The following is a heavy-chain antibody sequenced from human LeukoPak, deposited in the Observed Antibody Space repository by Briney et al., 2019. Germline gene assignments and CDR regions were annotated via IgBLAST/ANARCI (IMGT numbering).Heavy chain of an antibody. CDR1: SGSTSTYN. Sequence: SETLSLTSTVSSGSTSTYNRNWIRHPPKNGLQFIASTNPSGSTNHHPSCKSRVTISVDTSKNQFSLKLSSVTAADTAVYYCARAIPNYYDSGSYLGAFDIWGQGTMVTVSS. CDR2: TNPSGST. D-gene: IGHD3-10*01. V-gene: IGHV4-59*01. CDR3: ARAIPNYYDSGSYLGAFDI. J-gene: IGHJ3*02.